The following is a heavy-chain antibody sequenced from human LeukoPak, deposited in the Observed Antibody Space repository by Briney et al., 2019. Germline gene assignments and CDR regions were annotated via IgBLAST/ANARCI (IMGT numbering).Heavy chain of an antibody. V-gene: IGHV3-11*05. CDR1: GFXFSDYY. J-gene: IGHJ4*02. CDR3: ARVTRRGYYFDY. Sequence: GGSLRLSCAASGFXFSDYYISWIRQAPGKGLEWVSYISSSSSYTNYADSVKGRFTISGDNAKNSLYLQMNSLRAEDTAVYYCARVTRRGYYFDYWGQGTLVTVSS. CDR2: ISSSSSYT. D-gene: IGHD1-14*01.